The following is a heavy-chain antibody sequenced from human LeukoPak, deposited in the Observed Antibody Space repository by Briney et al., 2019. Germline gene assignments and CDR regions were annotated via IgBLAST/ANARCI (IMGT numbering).Heavy chain of an antibody. Sequence: GGSLRLSCAASGFTFSSYAMHWVRQAPGKGLEWVAVISYDGSNKYYADSVKGRFTISRDNSKNTLYLQVNSLRAEDTAVYYCARTSAAGPYYYYYGMDVWGQGTTVTVSS. CDR1: GFTFSSYA. D-gene: IGHD6-13*01. CDR3: ARTSAAGPYYYYYGMDV. J-gene: IGHJ6*02. CDR2: ISYDGSNK. V-gene: IGHV3-30*04.